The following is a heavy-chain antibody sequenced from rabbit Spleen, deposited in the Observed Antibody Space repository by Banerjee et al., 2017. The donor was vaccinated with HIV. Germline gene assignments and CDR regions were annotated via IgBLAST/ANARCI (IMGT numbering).Heavy chain of an antibody. D-gene: IGHD6-1*01. Sequence: QEQLKESGGGLVQPGGSLKLSCKASGFSFSSSYYMCWVRQAPGKGLEWIACIYGGSSGITHYASWAKGRFTVSKTSSTTVTLQMTSLTAADTATYFCVREAGYGGYGDANLWGQGTLVTVS. J-gene: IGHJ4*01. CDR1: GFSFSSSYY. CDR2: IYGGSSGIT. V-gene: IGHV1S45*01. CDR3: VREAGYGGYGDANL.